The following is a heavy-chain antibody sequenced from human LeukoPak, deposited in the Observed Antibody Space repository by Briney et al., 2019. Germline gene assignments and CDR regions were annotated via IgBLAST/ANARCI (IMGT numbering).Heavy chain of an antibody. CDR2: INPNSGGT. Sequence: ASVKVSCKASGYTFTSYDINWVRQAPGQGLEWMGWINPNSGGTNYAQKFQGRVTMTRDTSISTAYMELSRLRSDDTAVYYCARAEVPYYYDSSGYYDYWGQGTLVTVSS. J-gene: IGHJ4*02. CDR3: ARAEVPYYYDSSGYYDY. D-gene: IGHD3-22*01. CDR1: GYTFTSYD. V-gene: IGHV1-2*02.